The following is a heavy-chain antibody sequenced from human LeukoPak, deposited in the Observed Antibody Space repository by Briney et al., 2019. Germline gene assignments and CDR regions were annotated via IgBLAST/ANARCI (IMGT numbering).Heavy chain of an antibody. CDR1: GFTFSSKW. D-gene: IGHD3-10*01. Sequence: GGSLRLSCLASGFTFSSKWMHWVRQVPGKGLVWVSRIHSDGSNTAYADSAKGRFTISRDNAKNTVDLEMNSLRVEDTAVYYCARDASWFGASMDVWGKGTTVTVSS. CDR2: IHSDGSNT. J-gene: IGHJ6*03. CDR3: ARDASWFGASMDV. V-gene: IGHV3-74*01.